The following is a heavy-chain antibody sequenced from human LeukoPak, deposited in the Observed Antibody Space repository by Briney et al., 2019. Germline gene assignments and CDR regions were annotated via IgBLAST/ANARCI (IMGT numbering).Heavy chain of an antibody. CDR2: IYYSGST. V-gene: IGHV4-39*07. CDR1: GGSISSSSYY. J-gene: IGHJ4*02. Sequence: SETLSLTCTVSGGSISSSSYYWGWIRQPPGKGLEWIGSIYYSGSTYYNPSLKSRVTISVDTSKNQFSLKLSSVTAADTAVYYCARGGVRGAPFDYWGQGTLVTVSS. D-gene: IGHD3-10*01. CDR3: ARGGVRGAPFDY.